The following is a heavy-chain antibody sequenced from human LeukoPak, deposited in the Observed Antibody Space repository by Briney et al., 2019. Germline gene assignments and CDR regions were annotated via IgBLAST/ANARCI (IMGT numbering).Heavy chain of an antibody. CDR2: IRYDGSNK. Sequence: PGGSLRLSCAASGFTFSSYGMHWVRQAPGKGLEWVAFIRYDGSNKNYADSVKGRFTISRDNSKNTLYLQMNSLRAEDTAVYYCAKSKLDYYYYMDVWGKGTTVTVSS. D-gene: IGHD1-26*01. CDR1: GFTFSSYG. V-gene: IGHV3-30*02. J-gene: IGHJ6*03. CDR3: AKSKLDYYYYMDV.